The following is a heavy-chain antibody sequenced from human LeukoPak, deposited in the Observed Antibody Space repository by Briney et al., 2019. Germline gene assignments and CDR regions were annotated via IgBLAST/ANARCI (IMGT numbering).Heavy chain of an antibody. CDR3: ARVHAGWPAFDI. Sequence: ASVKVSCKAFGYTFTSQYVHWVRQAPGQGLEWLGIISSSGGSTKYAQKFQGRVTMTRITSISTAYMELSSLRSEDTAVYYCARVHAGWPAFDIWGQGTMVTVSS. V-gene: IGHV1-46*01. CDR2: ISSSGGST. D-gene: IGHD5-24*01. J-gene: IGHJ3*02. CDR1: GYTFTSQY.